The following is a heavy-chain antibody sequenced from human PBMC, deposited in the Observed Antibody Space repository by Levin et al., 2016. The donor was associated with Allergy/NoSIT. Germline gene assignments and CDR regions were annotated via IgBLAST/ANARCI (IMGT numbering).Heavy chain of an antibody. V-gene: IGHV4-31*02. Sequence: WIRQPPGKGLEWIGYIYYSGSTYYNPSLKSRVTISVDTSKNQFSLKLSSVTAADTAVYYCARGHGVPGYFDLWGRGTLVTVSS. CDR3: ARGHGVPGYFDL. J-gene: IGHJ2*01. CDR2: IYYSGST. D-gene: IGHD4-17*01.